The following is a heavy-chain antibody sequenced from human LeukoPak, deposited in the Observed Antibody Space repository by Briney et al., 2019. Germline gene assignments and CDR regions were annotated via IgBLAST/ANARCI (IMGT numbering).Heavy chain of an antibody. J-gene: IGHJ4*02. CDR3: ATDCSSTSCLPFDY. D-gene: IGHD2-2*01. V-gene: IGHV3-23*01. Sequence: PGGSLRLSCAASGFTFSSYAMSWVRQAPGKGLEWVSAISGSGGSTYYADSVKGRFTISRDNSKNTLYLQMNSLRAEDTAVYYCATDCSSTSCLPFDYWGQGTLVTVSS. CDR2: ISGSGGST. CDR1: GFTFSSYA.